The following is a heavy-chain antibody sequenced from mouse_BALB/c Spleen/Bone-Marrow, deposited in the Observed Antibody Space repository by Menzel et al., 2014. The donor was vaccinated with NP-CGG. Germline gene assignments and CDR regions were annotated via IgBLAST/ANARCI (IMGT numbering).Heavy chain of an antibody. CDR3: ARNYYGSSYAMDY. CDR2: IWSGGST. V-gene: IGHV2-2*02. D-gene: IGHD1-1*01. CDR1: GFSLTSYG. Sequence: QVQLQQSGPGLVQPSQSLSITCTVSGFSLTSYGVHWVRQSPGKGLDWLGVIWSGGSTDYNAAFISRLSISKDNSKSQVFFEMNSLQVNDTAIYYCARNYYGSSYAMDYWGQGTSVTVSS. J-gene: IGHJ4*01.